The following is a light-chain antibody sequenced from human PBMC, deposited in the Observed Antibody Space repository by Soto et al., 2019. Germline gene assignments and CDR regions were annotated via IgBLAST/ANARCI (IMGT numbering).Light chain of an antibody. Sequence: QSALTPPPSASGSPGQSVTISCTGTSSDVGAYNYVSWFQQHPGKAPKLMIYEVSQRPAGVPDRFSGSKSGNSASLTVSGLQGEDEADYYFSSFAGWNNCCVFGGWT. CDR2: EVS. CDR1: SSDVGAYNY. J-gene: IGLJ3*02. CDR3: SSFAGWNNCCV. V-gene: IGLV2-8*01.